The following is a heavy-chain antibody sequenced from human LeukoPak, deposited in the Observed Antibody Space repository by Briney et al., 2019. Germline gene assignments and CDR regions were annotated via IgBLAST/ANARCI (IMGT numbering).Heavy chain of an antibody. V-gene: IGHV1-18*01. Sequence: ASVKVSCKASGYTFTNYDISWVRQAPGQGLEWMGWISAYNGNTNYAQKFQGRVTITADKSTSTAYMELSSLRSEDTAVYYCAGAPSQWLVQDYYYYGMDVWGQGTTVTVSS. J-gene: IGHJ6*02. CDR3: AGAPSQWLVQDYYYYGMDV. CDR2: ISAYNGNT. CDR1: GYTFTNYD. D-gene: IGHD6-19*01.